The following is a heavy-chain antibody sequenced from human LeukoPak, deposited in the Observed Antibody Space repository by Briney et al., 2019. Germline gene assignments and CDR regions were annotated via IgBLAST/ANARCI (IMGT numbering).Heavy chain of an antibody. D-gene: IGHD2-15*01. CDR2: INPNSGGT. CDR3: ARDVVDGYYYYGMDA. V-gene: IGHV1-2*02. Sequence: GASVKVSCKASGYTFTGYYMHWVRQAPGQGLEWMGWINPNSGGTNYAQKFQGRVTMTRDTSISTAYMELSRLRSDDTAVYYCARDVVDGYYYYGMDAWGQGTTVTVSS. J-gene: IGHJ6*02. CDR1: GYTFTGYY.